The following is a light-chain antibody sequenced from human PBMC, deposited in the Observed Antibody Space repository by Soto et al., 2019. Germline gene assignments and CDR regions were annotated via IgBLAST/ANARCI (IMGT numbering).Light chain of an antibody. V-gene: IGKV3-20*01. J-gene: IGKJ3*01. CDR1: QTVNIRY. CDR3: QQYDDSQGFI. CDR2: GAS. Sequence: EFVLTQSPGTLSLSPGERATLSCRASQTVNIRYLAWYQQRPGQAPRLLIYGASNRATAIPGRFSGSGSGTDFTLTISRLEPEDSEVYYCQQYDDSQGFIFGPGTKVDIK.